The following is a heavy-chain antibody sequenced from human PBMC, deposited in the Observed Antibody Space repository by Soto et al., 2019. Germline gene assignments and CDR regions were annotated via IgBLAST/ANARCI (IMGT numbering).Heavy chain of an antibody. CDR2: IYHSGST. J-gene: IGHJ4*02. D-gene: IGHD1-26*01. CDR3: ARDRLGSGSYDY. V-gene: IGHV4-30-2*01. CDR1: GGSISSSTYS. Sequence: SETLSLTCAVSGGSISSSTYSWNWIRQPPGKGLEWIGYIYHSGSTSYNPSLNSRVTISVDRSKNQFSLRLNSVTAADTAVYYCARDRLGSGSYDYWGQGTRVTVS.